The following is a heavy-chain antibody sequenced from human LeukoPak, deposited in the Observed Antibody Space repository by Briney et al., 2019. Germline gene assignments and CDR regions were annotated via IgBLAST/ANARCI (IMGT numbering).Heavy chain of an antibody. Sequence: PSETLSLTCTVFGGSISSYYWSWIRQPPGKGLEWIGYIYYSGSTNYNPSLKSRVTISVDTSKNQFSLKLSSVTAADTAVYYCARSIQYYYYYMDVWGKGTTVTVSS. D-gene: IGHD2/OR15-2a*01. CDR3: ARSIQYYYYYMDV. CDR1: GGSISSYY. V-gene: IGHV4-59*01. CDR2: IYYSGST. J-gene: IGHJ6*03.